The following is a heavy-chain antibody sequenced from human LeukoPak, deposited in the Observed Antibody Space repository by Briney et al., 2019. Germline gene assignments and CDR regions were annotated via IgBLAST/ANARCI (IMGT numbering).Heavy chain of an antibody. CDR3: ARDHYGGYAYSDY. V-gene: IGHV3-33*01. J-gene: IGHJ4*02. CDR1: GFTFSSYG. Sequence: GGSLRLSCVASGFTFSSYGMHWVRQAPGKGLEWVAVIWYDGTNKYCADSVKGRFTISRDNSKNTLYLQMNSLRAEDTAVYYCARDHYGGYAYSDYWGQGALVIVSS. D-gene: IGHD5-12*01. CDR2: IWYDGTNK.